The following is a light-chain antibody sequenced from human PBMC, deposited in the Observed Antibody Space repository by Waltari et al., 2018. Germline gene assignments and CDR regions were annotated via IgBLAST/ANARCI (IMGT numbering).Light chain of an antibody. CDR2: DDG. CDR1: HIGSKN. Sequence: SYVLTQPPSVSVAPGQTARISCDGNHIGSKNVQWYQQKPGQAPVLVVYDDGDRPSGIPERFSGSNSGNTATLTISRVDAGDEADYYCQVWDSGSDHYVFGTVTKVTVL. J-gene: IGLJ1*01. V-gene: IGLV3-21*02. CDR3: QVWDSGSDHYV.